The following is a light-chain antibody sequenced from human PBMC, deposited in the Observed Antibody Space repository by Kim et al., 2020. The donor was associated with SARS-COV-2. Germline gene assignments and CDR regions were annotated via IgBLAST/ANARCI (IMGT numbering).Light chain of an antibody. CDR1: SLRSSY. Sequence: SSELTQDPAVSVALGQTVRITCQGDSLRSSYATWYQQKPGQAPLLVIYGKNNRPSGIPDRFSGSSSGNTASLTITGTQAGDEADYYCNSRDSTDNVVFGG. CDR2: GKN. V-gene: IGLV3-19*01. CDR3: NSRDSTDNVV. J-gene: IGLJ2*01.